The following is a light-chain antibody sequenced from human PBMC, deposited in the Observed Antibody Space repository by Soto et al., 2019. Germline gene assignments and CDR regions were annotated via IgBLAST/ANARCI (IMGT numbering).Light chain of an antibody. CDR3: CSYAGSRV. CDR1: SSDVGGYNY. V-gene: IGLV2-11*01. Sequence: QSVLTQPRSVSGSPGQSVTISCTGTSSDVGGYNYVSWYQQHPGKAPKLMIYDVSKRPSGVPDRFSGSKSGNTASLTISGLQAEDEADYYCCSYAGSRVFGTGTKVT. CDR2: DVS. J-gene: IGLJ1*01.